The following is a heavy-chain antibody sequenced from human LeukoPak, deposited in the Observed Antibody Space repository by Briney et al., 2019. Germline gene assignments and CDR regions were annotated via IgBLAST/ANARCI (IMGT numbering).Heavy chain of an antibody. CDR3: AKALGLRSVFDI. V-gene: IGHV3-23*01. J-gene: IGHJ3*02. CDR2: ISGNGGST. Sequence: GGSLRLSCATSQFNFNKFGMTWVRQAPGKGLEWVSSISGNGGSTQYADSVKGRFTISRDNSKNTLYLQMNSLRAEDTAVYYCAKALGLRSVFDIWGQGTMVTVSS. CDR1: QFNFNKFG. D-gene: IGHD3-16*01.